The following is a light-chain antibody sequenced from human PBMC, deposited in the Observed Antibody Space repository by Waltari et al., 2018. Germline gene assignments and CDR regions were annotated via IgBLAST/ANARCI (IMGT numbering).Light chain of an antibody. CDR3: QQYNVWPRT. CDR1: QSVSNN. Sequence: VMTQSPATLSESPGKMVTLTCRASQSVSNNVAWYQQRPGQAPRLLIYGVSTRATDVPAKFSGSRSGTEVTLTINTLQSEGAATYYCQQYNVWPRTFGQGTKVEIK. J-gene: IGKJ1*01. V-gene: IGKV3-15*01. CDR2: GVS.